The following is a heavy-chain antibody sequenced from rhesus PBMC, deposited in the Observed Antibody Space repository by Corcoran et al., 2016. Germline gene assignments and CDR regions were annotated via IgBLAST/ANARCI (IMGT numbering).Heavy chain of an antibody. D-gene: IGHD6-31*01. Sequence: QVQLQESGPGLLKPSETLSLTCAVSGCSISGGYGWGWLRQPPGKGLEWIGSFYSSSGNTYYNPSLKSRVTISTDTSKNQFSLKLNSVTAADTAVYYCARILIAAAHRFDYWGQGVLVTVSS. J-gene: IGHJ4*01. V-gene: IGHV4S7*01. CDR1: GCSISGGYG. CDR3: ARILIAAAHRFDY. CDR2: FYSSSGNT.